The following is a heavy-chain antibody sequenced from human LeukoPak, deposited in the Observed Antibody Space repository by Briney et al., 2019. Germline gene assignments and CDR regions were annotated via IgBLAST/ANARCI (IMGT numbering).Heavy chain of an antibody. V-gene: IGHV3-30-3*01. CDR1: GFTFSDYA. D-gene: IGHD1-26*01. CDR2: ISYDGSNK. J-gene: IGHJ5*02. Sequence: GGSLRLSCAASGFTFSDYAMHWVRQAPGKGLEWVAIISYDGSNKYYADSVKGRFTISRDKSKNTLHLQMNSLRPEDTAVYYRARPVVGATNAGGTHWFDPWGQGTLVTVSS. CDR3: ARPVVGATNAGGTHWFDP.